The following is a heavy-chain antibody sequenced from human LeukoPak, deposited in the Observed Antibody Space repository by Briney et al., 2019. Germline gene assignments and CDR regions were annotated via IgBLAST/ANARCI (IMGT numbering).Heavy chain of an antibody. V-gene: IGHV4-4*02. Sequence: SETLSLTCAVSGGSISSSNWWSWVRQPPGKGLEWIGEIYHSGSTNYNPSLKSRVTISVDKSKNQFSLKLSSVTAADTALYYCAKDKHDSSGYYSPTFDYWGQGTLVTVSS. D-gene: IGHD3-22*01. J-gene: IGHJ4*02. CDR2: IYHSGST. CDR1: GGSISSSNW. CDR3: AKDKHDSSGYYSPTFDY.